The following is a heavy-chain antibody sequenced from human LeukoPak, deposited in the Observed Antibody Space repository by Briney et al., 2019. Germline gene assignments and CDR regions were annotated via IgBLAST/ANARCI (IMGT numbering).Heavy chain of an antibody. CDR3: AKMGQLWGPGYYYYGMDV. CDR1: GFTFSRYG. D-gene: IGHD5-18*01. CDR2: ISYDGSNK. J-gene: IGHJ6*02. Sequence: GGSLRLSCAASGFTFSRYGMHWVRQAPGKGLEWVAVISYDGSNKYYADSVKGRFTISRDNSKNTLYLQMNSLRAEDTAVYYCAKMGQLWGPGYYYYGMDVWGQGTTVTVSS. V-gene: IGHV3-30*18.